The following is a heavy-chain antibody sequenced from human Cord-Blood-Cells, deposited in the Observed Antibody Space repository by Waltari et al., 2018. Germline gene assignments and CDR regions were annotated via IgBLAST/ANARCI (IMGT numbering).Heavy chain of an antibody. CDR3: ARSPLGARGYFQH. D-gene: IGHD1-26*01. CDR1: GGSISSGGYY. Sequence: QVQLQESGPGLVKPSQTMSLPCTVSGGSISSGGYYWSWIRQHPGKGLEWIGYIYYSGSTYYNPSLKSRVTISVDTSKNQFSLKLSSVTAADTAVYYCARSPLGARGYFQHWGQGTLVTVSS. CDR2: IYYSGST. V-gene: IGHV4-31*03. J-gene: IGHJ1*01.